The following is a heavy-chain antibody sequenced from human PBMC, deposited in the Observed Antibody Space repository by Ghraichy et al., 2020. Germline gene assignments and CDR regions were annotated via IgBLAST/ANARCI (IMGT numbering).Heavy chain of an antibody. D-gene: IGHD6-19*01. CDR1: GGSISGSY. Sequence: SETLSLTCFVSGGSISGSYCGWFRQPPGKGLEWIGFTHYSGSTEYNPSLTSRVTISVDTTKNHFSLRLSSVTAADTAIYYCTRGGGWLTDNWGQGTLGTVS. V-gene: IGHV4-59*12. J-gene: IGHJ4*02. CDR2: THYSGST. CDR3: TRGGGWLTDN.